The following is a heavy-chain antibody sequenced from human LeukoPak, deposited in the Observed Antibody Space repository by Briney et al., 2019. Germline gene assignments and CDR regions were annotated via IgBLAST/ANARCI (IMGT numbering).Heavy chain of an antibody. CDR2: IFYSGST. V-gene: IGHV4-39*01. CDR1: GGSISSSSYY. CDR3: ASRLAVAGTHYFDY. D-gene: IGHD6-19*01. J-gene: IGHJ4*02. Sequence: PSETLSLTCTVSGGSISSSSYYWGWIRQSPGKGLEWIGSIFYSGSTYYNPSLKSRVTISADTSKNQFSLNLRSVTAADTAVYYCASRLAVAGTHYFDYWGKGTLVTVSP.